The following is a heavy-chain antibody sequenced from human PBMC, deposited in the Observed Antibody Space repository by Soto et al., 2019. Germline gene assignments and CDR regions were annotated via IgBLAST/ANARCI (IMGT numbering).Heavy chain of an antibody. CDR2: ISTFNSDA. Sequence: ASVKVSCKASGYTFTSYGISWVRQAPGQGLEWMGWISTFNSDANYAQKFRGRVTMTTDTSTHPAYMELRSLRCAETAAYYSVEDVFASGSSYIGTFDIWRKGTRITFSS. CDR1: GYTFTSYG. CDR3: VEDVFASGSSYIGTFDI. V-gene: IGHV1-18*01. D-gene: IGHD3-10*01. J-gene: IGHJ3*02.